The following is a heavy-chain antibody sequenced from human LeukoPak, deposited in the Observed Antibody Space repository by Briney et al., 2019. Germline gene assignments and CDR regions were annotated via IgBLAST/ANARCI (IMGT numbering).Heavy chain of an antibody. D-gene: IGHD1-26*01. CDR3: ARDNSVGDVAWWFDP. CDR1: GYTLTELS. V-gene: IGHV1-24*01. Sequence: ASVKVSCKVSGYTLTELSMHWVRQTPGKGLEWMGSFDPEDGETIYAQKFQGRVTMTEDTSTDTAYMELSSLRSEDTAVYYCARDNSVGDVAWWFDPWGQGTLVTVSS. CDR2: FDPEDGET. J-gene: IGHJ5*02.